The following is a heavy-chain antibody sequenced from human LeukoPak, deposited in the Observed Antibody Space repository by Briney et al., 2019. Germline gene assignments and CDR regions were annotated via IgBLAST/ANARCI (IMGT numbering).Heavy chain of an antibody. CDR3: ARGRMVYANSFDY. CDR1: GYTFTGYY. V-gene: IGHV1-2*02. Sequence: AAVKVSCKASGYTFTGYYMHWVRQAPGQGFEWMGWIDPNSGGTNYAQKFQGRVTMTRDTSISTAYMELSRLRSDDTAVYYCARGRMVYANSFDYWGQGTLVTVSS. CDR2: IDPNSGGT. D-gene: IGHD2-8*01. J-gene: IGHJ4*02.